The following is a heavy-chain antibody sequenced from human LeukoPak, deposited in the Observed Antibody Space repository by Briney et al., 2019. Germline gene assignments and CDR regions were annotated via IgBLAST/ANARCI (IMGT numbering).Heavy chain of an antibody. CDR1: GGSFSGYY. V-gene: IGHV4-34*01. Sequence: SETLSLTCAVYGGSFSGYYWSWIRQPPGKGLEWIGEINHSGSTNYNPSLKSRVTISVDTSKNQFSLKLSSVTAADTAVYYCARGPAVDYWGQGTLVTVSS. CDR3: ARGPAVDY. CDR2: INHSGST. J-gene: IGHJ4*02.